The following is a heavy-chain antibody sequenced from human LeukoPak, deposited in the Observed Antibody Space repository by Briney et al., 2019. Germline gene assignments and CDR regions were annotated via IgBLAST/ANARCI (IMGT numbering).Heavy chain of an antibody. Sequence: PSETLSLTCTVSGGSISNYYWSWIRQPPGKGLEWIGYIYYSGSTNYNPSLKSRVTISVDTSKNQFSLKLSSVTAADTAVYYCARLAEDSSGWYGLDYWGQGTLVTVSS. V-gene: IGHV4-59*01. CDR2: IYYSGST. CDR3: ARLAEDSSGWYGLDY. D-gene: IGHD6-19*01. CDR1: GGSISNYY. J-gene: IGHJ4*02.